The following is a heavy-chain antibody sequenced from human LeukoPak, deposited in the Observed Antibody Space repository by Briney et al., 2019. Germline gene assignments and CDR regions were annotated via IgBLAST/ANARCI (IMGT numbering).Heavy chain of an antibody. CDR2: IYYSGST. V-gene: IGHV4-59*01. J-gene: IGHJ4*02. Sequence: PSETLSLTCAVSGGSISSYYWSWIRQPPGEGLGWSGYIYYSGSTNYNPSLKSRVIISVDTSKNQFSLKVSSVTAADTAVYYCARDSGPRFDYWGQGTLVTVSS. CDR1: GGSISSYY. CDR3: ARDSGPRFDY. D-gene: IGHD6-19*01.